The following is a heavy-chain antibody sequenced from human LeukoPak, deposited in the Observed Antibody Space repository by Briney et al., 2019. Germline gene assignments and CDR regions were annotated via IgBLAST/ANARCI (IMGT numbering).Heavy chain of an antibody. J-gene: IGHJ6*03. CDR3: ASTRFVNWIHVGYMDV. Sequence: SETLSLTCGVYGGSFSGYYWSWIRQPPGKGLEWIGEINHSGSTKYNPSLKSRVTISLDMSKNQFSLQVNSVTAADTAVYYCASTRFVNWIHVGYMDVWGKGTTVTVSS. CDR2: INHSGST. V-gene: IGHV4-34*01. CDR1: GGSFSGYY. D-gene: IGHD5-18*01.